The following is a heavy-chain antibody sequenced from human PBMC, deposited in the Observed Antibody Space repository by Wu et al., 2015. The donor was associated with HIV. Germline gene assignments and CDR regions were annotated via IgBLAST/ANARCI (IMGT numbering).Heavy chain of an antibody. V-gene: IGHV1-69*05. D-gene: IGHD5-24*01. CDR1: GDSFSYSA. J-gene: IGHJ4*02. CDR3: AREAWERDGYNYCYFDY. Sequence: QVQLVQSGTEGKKPGSSVKVSCKASGDSFSYSAFSWVRQAPGQGLEWMGRVIPLSRSAYYAQKFQGRVTITTDESTSTAYMELSSLRSEDTAVYYCAREAWERDGYNYCYFDYWGQGTLVTVSS. CDR2: VIPLSRSA.